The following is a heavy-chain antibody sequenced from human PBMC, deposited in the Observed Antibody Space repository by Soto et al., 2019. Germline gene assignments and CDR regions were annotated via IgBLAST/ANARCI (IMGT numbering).Heavy chain of an antibody. Sequence: SETLSLTCTVSDGSVNSGSYYWTWIRQPPGKGLEWIGYIYSSGSTLYNPSLKSRVIISVDTSMNQFSLKLSSVTAADTAVYFCARDALALFDSWGQGTLVTVS. J-gene: IGHJ4*02. CDR1: DGSVNSGSYY. D-gene: IGHD5-12*01. CDR2: IYSSGST. V-gene: IGHV4-61*01. CDR3: ARDALALFDS.